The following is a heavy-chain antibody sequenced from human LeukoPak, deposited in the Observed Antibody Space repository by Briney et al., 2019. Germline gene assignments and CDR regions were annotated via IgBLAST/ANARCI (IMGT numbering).Heavy chain of an antibody. D-gene: IGHD2-2*01. CDR2: IHSRGIT. CDR1: GASISDYY. J-gene: IGHJ4*02. Sequence: SETLSLTCTVSGASISDYYWSWIRQSPGKGLEWIGYIHSRGITNYNPSLKSRVTMSVDTSKNQFSLKLSSVTAADTAVYHCARYQSETSLDYWGQGTLVTVSS. V-gene: IGHV4-4*09. CDR3: ARYQSETSLDY.